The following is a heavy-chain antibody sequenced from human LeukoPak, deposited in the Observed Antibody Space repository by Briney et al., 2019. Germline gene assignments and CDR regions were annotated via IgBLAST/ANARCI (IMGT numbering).Heavy chain of an antibody. D-gene: IGHD3-3*01. J-gene: IGHJ4*02. Sequence: GSLRLSCAASGFTFSSYAMHWVRQAPGKGLEWVAFIRYDGSNKYYADSVKGRFTISRDNSKNTLYLQMNSLRAEDTAVYYCAKNHDFWSGYAPLDYWGQGTLVTVSS. V-gene: IGHV3-30*02. CDR3: AKNHDFWSGYAPLDY. CDR2: IRYDGSNK. CDR1: GFTFSSYA.